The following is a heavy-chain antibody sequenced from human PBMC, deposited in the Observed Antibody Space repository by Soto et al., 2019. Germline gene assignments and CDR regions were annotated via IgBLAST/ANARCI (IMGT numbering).Heavy chain of an antibody. CDR1: GFTFSSYA. Sequence: GGSLRLSCAASGFTFSSYAMSWVRQAPGKGLEWVSAISGSGGSTYYADSVKGRSTISRDNSKNTLYLQMNSLRAEDTAVYYCAKEGRVGYYYYMDVWGKGTTVTVSS. CDR3: AKEGRVGYYYYMDV. J-gene: IGHJ6*03. CDR2: ISGSGGST. D-gene: IGHD3-10*01. V-gene: IGHV3-23*01.